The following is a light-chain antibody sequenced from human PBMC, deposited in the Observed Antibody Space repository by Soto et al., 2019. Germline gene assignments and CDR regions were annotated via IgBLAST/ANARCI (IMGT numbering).Light chain of an antibody. Sequence: EIVLTQSPGTLSLSPGERATLSCRASQSVTSHLAWYQQKPGQAPRLLIYGASSRATGTADRFSGSGSGTDFTLTISRLEPGDFAVYYCQQYARSPLTFGGGTKV. CDR1: QSVTSH. CDR3: QQYARSPLT. J-gene: IGKJ4*01. CDR2: GAS. V-gene: IGKV3-20*01.